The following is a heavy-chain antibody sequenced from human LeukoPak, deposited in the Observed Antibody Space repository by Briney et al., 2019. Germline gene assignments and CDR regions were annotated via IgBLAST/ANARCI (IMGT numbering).Heavy chain of an antibody. CDR1: GFTSSSYS. D-gene: IGHD4-17*01. CDR3: ASNVTTTPITTGGAFNI. V-gene: IGHV3-21*01. CDR2: ISSSSTYI. Sequence: GGSLILSCAASGFTSSSYSMNWVRQAPGKGLEWVSYISSSSTYIYYADSVKGRFTVSRDNAQNSLHLQMNSLRAEDTAVYYCASNVTTTPITTGGAFNIWGQGTMVTVSS. J-gene: IGHJ3*02.